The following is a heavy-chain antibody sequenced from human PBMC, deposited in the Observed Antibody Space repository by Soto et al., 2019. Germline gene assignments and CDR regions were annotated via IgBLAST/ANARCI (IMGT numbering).Heavy chain of an antibody. D-gene: IGHD1-7*01. Sequence: QVQLVQSGAEVKKPGSSVKVSCKASGGTFSSYAISWVRQAPGQGLEWMGGIIPIFGTANYAQKFQGRVTITADDSTSTAYMGRSSRRTEDTAGYDGARESGSGVRNYGGHWGQGTLVTVSS. CDR3: ARESGSGVRNYGGH. CDR1: GGTFSSYA. J-gene: IGHJ4*02. V-gene: IGHV1-69*12. CDR2: IIPIFGTA.